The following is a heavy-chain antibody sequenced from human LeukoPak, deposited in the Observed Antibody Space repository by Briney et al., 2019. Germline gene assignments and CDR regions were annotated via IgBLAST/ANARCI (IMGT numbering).Heavy chain of an antibody. CDR1: GFTFSSYG. J-gene: IGHJ4*02. CDR3: ARGLHRYYYDSSGYSDVDY. CDR2: SSSSSTI. D-gene: IGHD3-22*01. Sequence: GGSLRLSCAASGFTFSSYGMNWVRQAPGKGLEWVSYSSSSSTIYYADSVKGRFTISRDKAKNSLYLQMNSLRAEDTAVYYCARGLHRYYYDSSGYSDVDYWGQGTLVTVSS. V-gene: IGHV3-48*01.